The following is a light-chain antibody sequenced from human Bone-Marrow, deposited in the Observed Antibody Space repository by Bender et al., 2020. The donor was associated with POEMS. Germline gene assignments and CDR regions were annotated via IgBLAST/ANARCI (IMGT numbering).Light chain of an antibody. CDR3: CSYAGTSLWV. CDR2: DVN. J-gene: IGLJ1*01. Sequence: QSALTQPASVSGSPGQSIIISCTGTNDDVGGYNFVSWYQHHPGKAPKLITFDVNNRPFGVSSRFSGSKSGNTASLTISGLQAADEGDYYCCSYAGTSLWVFGTGTKVTVL. V-gene: IGLV2-14*03. CDR1: NDDVGGYNF.